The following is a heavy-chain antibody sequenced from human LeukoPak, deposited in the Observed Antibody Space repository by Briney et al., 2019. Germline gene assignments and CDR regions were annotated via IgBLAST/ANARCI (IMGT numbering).Heavy chain of an antibody. CDR1: GFTFSDYY. CDR3: ARDDLNRAAAGTVDY. D-gene: IGHD6-13*01. J-gene: IGHJ4*02. CDR2: ISSSGSTI. V-gene: IGHV3-11*04. Sequence: GGSLRLSCAASGFTFSDYYMSWIRQAPGKGLEWVSYISSSGSTIYYADSVKGRFTISRDNAKNSLYPQMNSLRAEDTAVYYCARDDLNRAAAGTVDYWGQGTLVTVSS.